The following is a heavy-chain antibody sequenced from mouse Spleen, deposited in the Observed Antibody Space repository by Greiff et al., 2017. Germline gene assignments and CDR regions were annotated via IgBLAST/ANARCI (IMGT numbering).Heavy chain of an antibody. V-gene: IGHV2-6-7*01. CDR1: GFSLTGYG. CDR2: IWGDGST. D-gene: IGHD3-2*02. CDR3: ARAPGSGYAMDY. Sequence: VQLQQSGPGLVAPSQSLSITCTVSGFSLTGYGVNWVRQPPGKGLEWLGMIWGDGSTDYNSVLKSRLSISKDNSKSQVFLKMNSLQTDDTARYYCARAPGSGYAMDYWGQGTSVTVSS. J-gene: IGHJ4*01.